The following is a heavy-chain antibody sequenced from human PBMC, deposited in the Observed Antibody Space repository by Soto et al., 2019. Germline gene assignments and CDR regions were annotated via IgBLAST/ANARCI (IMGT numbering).Heavy chain of an antibody. D-gene: IGHD5-12*01. V-gene: IGHV3-7*01. CDR3: ARGGYGGDY. CDR2: IKQDGSVK. CDR1: GFTFSTYW. J-gene: IGHJ4*02. Sequence: EVQLVESGGGLVQPGGSLRLSCAASGFTFSTYWMTWLRQAPGKGLEWVANIKQDGSVKHYVDSVKGRFTISRDNAENSVYLQMNSLRAEDTAMYYCARGGYGGDYWGQGTLVTVSP.